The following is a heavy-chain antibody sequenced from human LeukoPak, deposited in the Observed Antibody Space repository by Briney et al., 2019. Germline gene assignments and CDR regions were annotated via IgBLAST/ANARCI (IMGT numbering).Heavy chain of an antibody. Sequence: ASVTVSCKASGYTFTSYGISWARQAPGQGLEWMGWISAYNGNTNYAQKLQGRVTMTTDTSTSTAYMELRSLRSDDTAVYYCARDLAAAGRDDYWGQGTLVTVSS. CDR3: ARDLAAAGRDDY. J-gene: IGHJ4*02. CDR1: GYTFTSYG. D-gene: IGHD6-13*01. V-gene: IGHV1-18*01. CDR2: ISAYNGNT.